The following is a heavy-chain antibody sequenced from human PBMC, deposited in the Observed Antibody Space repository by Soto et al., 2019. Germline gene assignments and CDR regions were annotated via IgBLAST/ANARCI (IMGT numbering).Heavy chain of an antibody. D-gene: IGHD6-13*01. J-gene: IGHJ4*02. V-gene: IGHV6-1*01. CDR1: GYSVSSNSAA. CDR2: TYYRSKWYN. Sequence: SHTLSLPCAISGYSVSSNSAAWNLIRQCPSRGLEWLGRTYYRSKWYNDYAVSVKSRITINPDTSKNQFSLQLNSVTPEDTAVYYCARSFGSSWTGATWIFDYWGQGTLVTVSS. CDR3: ARSFGSSWTGATWIFDY.